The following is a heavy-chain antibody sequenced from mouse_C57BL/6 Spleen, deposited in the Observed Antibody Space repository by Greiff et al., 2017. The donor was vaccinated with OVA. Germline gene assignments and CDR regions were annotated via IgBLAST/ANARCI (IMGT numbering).Heavy chain of an antibody. D-gene: IGHD4-1*02. CDR2: IYPGDGDI. V-gene: IGHV1-80*01. J-gene: IGHJ3*01. Sequence: QVQLQQSEAELVKPGASVKISCKASGYAFSSYWMNWVQQRPGKGLEWIGQIYPGDGDINYNGKFKGKATLTADKSYSTVYMQLSSLASEDSSVYFCARPSTGTGFAYWGQGTLVTVSA. CDR1: GYAFSSYW. CDR3: ARPSTGTGFAY.